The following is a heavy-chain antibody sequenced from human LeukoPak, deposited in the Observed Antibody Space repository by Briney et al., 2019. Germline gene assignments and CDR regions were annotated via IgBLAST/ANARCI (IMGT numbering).Heavy chain of an antibody. CDR1: GGSISSGGYS. J-gene: IGHJ4*02. Sequence: PQTLSLTCAVSGGSISSGGYSWSWIRQPPGKGLEWIGYIYHSGSTYYNPSLKSRVTISVDRSKNQFSLKLSSVTAADTAVYYCARGELIPNYGSGSFFDYWGQGTLVTVSS. CDR3: ARGELIPNYGSGSFFDY. CDR2: IYHSGST. V-gene: IGHV4-30-2*01. D-gene: IGHD3-10*01.